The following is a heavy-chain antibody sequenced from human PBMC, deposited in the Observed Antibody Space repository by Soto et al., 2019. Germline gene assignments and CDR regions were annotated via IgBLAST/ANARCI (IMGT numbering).Heavy chain of an antibody. D-gene: IGHD3-3*01. CDR2: ISGSGGST. CDR1: GLNFRSHG. V-gene: IGHV3-23*01. J-gene: IGHJ6*02. CDR3: AKDLTYYDFWSGSTMDV. Sequence: GGSNRVSCTAAGLNFRSHGRSWVSKKTGKGLEWVSAISGSGGSTYYADSVKGRFTISRDNSKNTLYLQMNSLRAEDTAVYYCAKDLTYYDFWSGSTMDVWGQGTTVTVSS.